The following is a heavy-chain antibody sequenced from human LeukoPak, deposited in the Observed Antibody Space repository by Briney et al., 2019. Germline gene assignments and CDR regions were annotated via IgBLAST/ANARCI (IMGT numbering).Heavy chain of an antibody. D-gene: IGHD1-26*01. CDR2: ISPYNGHT. V-gene: IGHV1-18*04. Sequence: GASVKVSCKASGYTFTGYYMHWVRQAPGQGLEWMGWISPYNGHTKYAHSLQGRVTMTTDTSTSTAFMELRSLMSDDTAVYFCAREGESRKLDSWGQGTLVTVSS. CDR3: AREGESRKLDS. CDR1: GYTFTGYY. J-gene: IGHJ5*01.